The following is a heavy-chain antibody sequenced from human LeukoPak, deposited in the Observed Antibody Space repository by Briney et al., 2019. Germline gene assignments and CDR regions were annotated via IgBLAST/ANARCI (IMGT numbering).Heavy chain of an antibody. Sequence: SVKVSFKASGYTFTSYGISWVRQAPGQGLEWMGGIIPIFGTANYAQKFQGRVTITADESTSTAYMELSSLRSEDTAVYYCARDLHVGSSSSGYPFDYWGQGTLVTVSS. CDR3: ARDLHVGSSSSGYPFDY. D-gene: IGHD3-22*01. CDR1: GYTFTSYG. J-gene: IGHJ4*02. V-gene: IGHV1-69*13. CDR2: IIPIFGTA.